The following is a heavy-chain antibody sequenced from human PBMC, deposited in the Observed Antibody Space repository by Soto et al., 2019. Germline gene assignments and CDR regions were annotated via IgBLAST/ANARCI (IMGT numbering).Heavy chain of an antibody. V-gene: IGHV4-59*08. CDR2: IYYSGST. CDR3: ASAYSSSSYFDY. J-gene: IGHJ4*02. D-gene: IGHD6-6*01. CDR1: GGSISSYY. Sequence: ASETLSLTCTVSGGSISSYYWSWIRQPPGKGLEWIGYIYYSGSTNYNPSLKSRVTISVDTSKNQFSLKLSSVTAADTAVYYCASAYSSSSYFDYWGQGTLVTVSS.